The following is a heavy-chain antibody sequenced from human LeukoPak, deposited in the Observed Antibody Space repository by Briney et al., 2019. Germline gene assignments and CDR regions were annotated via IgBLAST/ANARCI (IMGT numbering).Heavy chain of an antibody. CDR2: IYYGENT. CDR1: GGSISSGPYY. V-gene: IGHV4-39*07. D-gene: IGHD3-22*01. Sequence: SETLSLTCTVSGGSISSGPYYWGWIRQPPGKGLEWIGNIYYGENTYYNPSLKSRVTISVDTSKNQFSLKLSSVTAADTAVYYCARGHSSGYYYVDYWGQGTLVTVSS. J-gene: IGHJ4*02. CDR3: ARGHSSGYYYVDY.